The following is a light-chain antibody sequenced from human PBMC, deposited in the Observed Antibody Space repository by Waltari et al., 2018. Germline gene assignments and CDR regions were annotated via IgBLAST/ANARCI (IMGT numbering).Light chain of an antibody. J-gene: IGKJ2*01. CDR3: QQYDSSPGT. CDR2: GAS. V-gene: IGKV3-20*01. Sequence: EIVLTQSPGTLSLSPGARATLSCRASQSVSSSYLAWYQQKPGQAPRLLIYGASTRATGIPDRFSGSGSGTDFTLTISRLEPEDFAMYYCQQYDSSPGTFGQGTKLEIK. CDR1: QSVSSSY.